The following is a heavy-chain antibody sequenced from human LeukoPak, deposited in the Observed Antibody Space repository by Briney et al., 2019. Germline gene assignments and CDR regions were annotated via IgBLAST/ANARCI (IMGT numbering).Heavy chain of an antibody. V-gene: IGHV3-23*01. J-gene: IGHJ4*02. CDR3: AKAGLIQWLGDY. D-gene: IGHD6-19*01. CDR1: GFSFSIYA. CDR2: MGGSGTDI. Sequence: GGSLRLSCAASGFSFSIYAISWVRQAPGKGLEWVSVMGGSGTDIYYAASVKGRFTISRDNSKNTLYLQMNSLRAEDTAVYYCAKAGLIQWLGDYWGQGTLVTVSS.